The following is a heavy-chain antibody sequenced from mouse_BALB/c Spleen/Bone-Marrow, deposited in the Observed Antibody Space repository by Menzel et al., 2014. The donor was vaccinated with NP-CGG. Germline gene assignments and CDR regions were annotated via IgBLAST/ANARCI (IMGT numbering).Heavy chain of an antibody. J-gene: IGHJ3*01. Sequence: VQLQQSGAELAKPGASVKMSCKASGYTFASYWMHWVKQRPGQGLEWIGYINPSTGYTEYNQKFKDKATLTADKSPSQAYMQLSSLTSEDSAVYYLARYHYGYDGFAYWGQGTPVHFSS. CDR2: INPSTGYT. CDR3: ARYHYGYDGFAY. D-gene: IGHD2-2*01. V-gene: IGHV1-7*01. CDR1: GYTFASYW.